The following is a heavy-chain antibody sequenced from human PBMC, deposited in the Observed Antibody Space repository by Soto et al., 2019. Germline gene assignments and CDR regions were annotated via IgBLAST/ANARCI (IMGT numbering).Heavy chain of an antibody. Sequence: ASVKVSCKASGYTFTGYYMHWVRQAPGQGLEWMGWINPNSGGTNYAQKFQGRVTMTRDTSISTAYMELSRLRSDDTAVYYCATRSGWRPSFDYWGQGTLVTVSS. J-gene: IGHJ4*02. CDR2: INPNSGGT. CDR3: ATRSGWRPSFDY. V-gene: IGHV1-2*02. CDR1: GYTFTGYY. D-gene: IGHD6-19*01.